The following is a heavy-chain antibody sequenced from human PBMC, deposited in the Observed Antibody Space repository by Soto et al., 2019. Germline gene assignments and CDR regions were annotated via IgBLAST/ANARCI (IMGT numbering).Heavy chain of an antibody. Sequence: GGSLRLSCAASGFTFSSYSMNWVRQAPGKGLEWVSSISSSSSYIYYADSVKGRFTISRDNAKNSLYLQMNSLRAEDTAVYYCARGGVGATVNWYFDLWGRGTLVTVSS. J-gene: IGHJ2*01. CDR3: ARGGVGATVNWYFDL. V-gene: IGHV3-21*01. CDR1: GFTFSSYS. D-gene: IGHD1-26*01. CDR2: ISSSSSYI.